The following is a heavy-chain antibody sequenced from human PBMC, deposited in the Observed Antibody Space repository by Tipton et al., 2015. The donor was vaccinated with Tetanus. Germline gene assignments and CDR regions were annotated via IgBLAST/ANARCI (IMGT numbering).Heavy chain of an antibody. CDR1: GGSIRGGTFY. CDR2: IYERGDT. J-gene: IGHJ4*02. Sequence: TLSLTCTVSGGSIRGGTFYWGWIRQPPGKGLEWIGSIYERGDTYYIPSLKSRVTISVDTSKNQFSLNLNSMAAADTGVFYCARDQSCYVTPFDCWGQGSVFTGSS. D-gene: IGHD3-16*01. CDR3: ARDQSCYVTPFDC. V-gene: IGHV4-39*07.